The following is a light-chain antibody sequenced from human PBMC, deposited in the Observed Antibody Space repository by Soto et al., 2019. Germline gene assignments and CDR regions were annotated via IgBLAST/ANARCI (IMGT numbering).Light chain of an antibody. V-gene: IGLV2-14*01. CDR3: NSYTSSSTLL. CDR1: SSDVGGYNY. J-gene: IGLJ2*01. Sequence: QSVLTQPASVSGSPGQSITISCTGTSSDVGGYNYVSWYQHHPGKAPKLMIYEVSDRPSGVSNRFSGSKSGNTASLTISGLQAEDEADYYFNSYTSSSTLLFGGGTKVTVL. CDR2: EVS.